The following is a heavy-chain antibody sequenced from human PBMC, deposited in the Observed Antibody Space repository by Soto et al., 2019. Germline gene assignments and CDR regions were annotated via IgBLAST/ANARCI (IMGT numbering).Heavy chain of an antibody. Sequence: SDPLSRTSISSGSAISNSSYYWGWIRQPPGKGLEWIGSIFYSGSTYYNPSLKSRVTISVDTSKNQFSLKLSSVTAADTAIYYCAHILSGSQFNYWGQG. J-gene: IGHJ4*02. V-gene: IGHV4-39*01. CDR1: GSAISNSSYY. CDR2: IFYSGST. CDR3: AHILSGSQFNY. D-gene: IGHD3-9*01.